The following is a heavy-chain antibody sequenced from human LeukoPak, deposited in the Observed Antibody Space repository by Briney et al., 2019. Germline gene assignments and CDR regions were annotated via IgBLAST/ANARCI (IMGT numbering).Heavy chain of an antibody. V-gene: IGHV5-10-1*01. CDR1: GYSFTSYW. CDR3: ARGGAYSSSSSDY. J-gene: IGHJ4*02. D-gene: IGHD6-6*01. CDR2: IDPSDSYT. Sequence: GESLKISCKGSGYSFTSYWISWVSQMPGKGLEWMGRIDPSDSYTNYSPSFQSRVTISADKSISTAYLHWSCLKASDTALYYCARGGAYSSSSSDYWGQGTLVTVSS.